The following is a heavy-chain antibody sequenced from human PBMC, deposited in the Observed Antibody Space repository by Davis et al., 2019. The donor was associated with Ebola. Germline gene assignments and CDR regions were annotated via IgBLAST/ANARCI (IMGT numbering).Heavy chain of an antibody. Sequence: VKVSCKASGGTFSSYAISWVRQAPGQGLEWMGGIIPIFGTANYAQKFQGRVTITADESTSTAYMELSSLRSEDTAVYYCATDRVEMTTIVGGNWFDPWGQGTLVTVSS. CDR3: ATDRVEMTTIVGGNWFDP. J-gene: IGHJ5*02. V-gene: IGHV1-69*13. D-gene: IGHD5-24*01. CDR1: GGTFSSYA. CDR2: IIPIFGTA.